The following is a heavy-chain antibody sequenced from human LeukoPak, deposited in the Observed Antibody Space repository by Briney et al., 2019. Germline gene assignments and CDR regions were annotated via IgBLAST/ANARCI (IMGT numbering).Heavy chain of an antibody. CDR2: INHGGST. D-gene: IGHD3-3*01. CDR3: ASLVHYDFWSGYFRPSDAIDV. Sequence: PSETLSLTCAVYGGSFSGHYWSWIRQPPGQGLEWLAEINHGGSTSYSPSLKSRASISADKSKNQFSLRLTSVTAADTAVYYCASLVHYDFWSGYFRPSDAIDVWGQGTAVTVSS. J-gene: IGHJ3*01. CDR1: GGSFSGHY. V-gene: IGHV4-34*01.